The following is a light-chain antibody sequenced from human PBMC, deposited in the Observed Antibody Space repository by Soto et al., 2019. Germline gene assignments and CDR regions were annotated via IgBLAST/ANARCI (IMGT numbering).Light chain of an antibody. CDR1: SSNIGGNC. J-gene: IGLJ1*01. CDR2: DDN. CDR3: RSWDSSLSAYV. V-gene: IGLV1-51*01. Sequence: QWLARLPGSVSAGRGHKVTMSSSRSSSNIGGNCVSLYQHLPCPAPKLVIYDDNKRPSLIPDRFSGSTYGTSATLGITGFQTGDEADYYCRSWDSSLSAYVFGTATKVTVL.